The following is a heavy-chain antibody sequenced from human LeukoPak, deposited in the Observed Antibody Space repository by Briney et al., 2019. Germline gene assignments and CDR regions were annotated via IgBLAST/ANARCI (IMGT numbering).Heavy chain of an antibody. CDR1: GFTFSNAW. V-gene: IGHV3-7*01. J-gene: IGHJ4*02. D-gene: IGHD1-26*01. CDR2: INQDGSEN. CDR3: ARDKIVGATYFDC. Sequence: PGGSLRLSCAASGFTFSNAWMSWVRPAPGKGLEWVANINQDGSENYYVDSVRGRFTISRDNAKNSLYLQMNSLRAEDTAVYYCARDKIVGATYFDCWGQGTLVTVSS.